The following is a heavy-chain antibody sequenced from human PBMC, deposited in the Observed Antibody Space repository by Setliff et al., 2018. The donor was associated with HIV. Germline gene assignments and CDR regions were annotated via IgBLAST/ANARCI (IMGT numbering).Heavy chain of an antibody. CDR1: GGSIRSSTYY. CDR3: ASLMYYYGSGSYKVFDY. Sequence: SETLSLTCTVSGGSIRSSTYYWAWIRHSPGKGLEWIGSMFYSGRTYHNPSLKSRVTISVDTSKNQFSLKLSSVTAADTAVYYCASLMYYYGSGSYKVFDYWGQGTLVTVSS. CDR2: MFYSGRT. V-gene: IGHV4-39*07. J-gene: IGHJ4*02. D-gene: IGHD3-10*01.